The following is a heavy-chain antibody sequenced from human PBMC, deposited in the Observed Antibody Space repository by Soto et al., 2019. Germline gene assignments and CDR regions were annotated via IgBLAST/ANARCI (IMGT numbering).Heavy chain of an antibody. CDR2: IVVGSGNT. D-gene: IGHD5-18*01. CDR3: AAGPVDTSMACFDY. J-gene: IGHJ4*02. CDR1: GFTFTSSA. V-gene: IGHV1-58*01. Sequence: SVKVSCKASGFTFTSSAVQWVRQARGQRLEWIGWIVVGSGNTNYAQKFQERVTITRDMSTSTAYMELSRLRSEDTAVYYCAAGPVDTSMACFDYWGQGTLVTVSS.